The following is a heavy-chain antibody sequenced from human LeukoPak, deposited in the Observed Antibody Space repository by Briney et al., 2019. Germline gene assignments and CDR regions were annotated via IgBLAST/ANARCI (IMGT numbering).Heavy chain of an antibody. Sequence: ASVKVSCKASGGTFSSYAISWVRQAPGQGLEWMGGIIPIFGTANYAQKFQGRVTITADESTSTAYMELSSLRSEDTAVYYCAVCYYDSSGYSRGAFDIWGQGTMVTVSS. CDR1: GGTFSSYA. V-gene: IGHV1-69*13. J-gene: IGHJ3*02. D-gene: IGHD3-22*01. CDR2: IIPIFGTA. CDR3: AVCYYDSSGYSRGAFDI.